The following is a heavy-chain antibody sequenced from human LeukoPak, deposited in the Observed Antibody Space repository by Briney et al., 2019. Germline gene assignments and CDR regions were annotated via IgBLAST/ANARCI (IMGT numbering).Heavy chain of an antibody. CDR2: IYTSGST. CDR1: GGSISSYY. J-gene: IGHJ4*02. Sequence: SEILSLTCTVSGGSISSYYWSWIRQPPGKGLEWIGYIYTSGSTNYNSSLKSRVTISVDTSKNQFSLKLSSVTAADTAVYYCARHTLFRGGSSSDFDYWGQGTLVTVSS. CDR3: ARHTLFRGGSSSDFDY. D-gene: IGHD6-13*01. V-gene: IGHV4-4*09.